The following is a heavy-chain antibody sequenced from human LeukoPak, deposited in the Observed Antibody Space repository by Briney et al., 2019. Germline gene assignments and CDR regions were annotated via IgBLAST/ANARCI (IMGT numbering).Heavy chain of an antibody. J-gene: IGHJ4*02. CDR1: GFTFSSYS. D-gene: IGHD5-18*01. Sequence: GGSLRLSCAASGFTFSSYSMNWVRQAPGKGLEWVSSISSSSSYIYYADSVKGRFTISRDNSKNTLYLQMNSLRAEDTAVYYCASQWIQVDYWGQGTLVTVSS. CDR3: ASQWIQVDY. CDR2: ISSSSSYI. V-gene: IGHV3-21*01.